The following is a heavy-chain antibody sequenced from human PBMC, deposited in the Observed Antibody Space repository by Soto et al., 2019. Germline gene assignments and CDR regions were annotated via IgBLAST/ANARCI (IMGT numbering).Heavy chain of an antibody. V-gene: IGHV1-46*01. CDR1: GDTFTSYD. Sequence: ASVKVSCKASGDTFTSYDINWVRQAPWQWLEWLGRINPKGGSSSNAQQFQGRVTMTSATSTSTVYMELSSLRSEDTAVYYCARVVRYFSSGPAKYNWFAPWAPGTLVTVSS. CDR3: ARVVRYFSSGPAKYNWFAP. CDR2: INPKGGSS. J-gene: IGHJ5*02. D-gene: IGHD3-3*01.